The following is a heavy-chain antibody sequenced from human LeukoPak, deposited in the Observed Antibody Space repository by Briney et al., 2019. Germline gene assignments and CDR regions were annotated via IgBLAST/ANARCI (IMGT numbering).Heavy chain of an antibody. CDR1: GGTFSSYA. D-gene: IGHD2-8*01. Sequence: SVKVSCKASGGTFSSYAISWVRQAPGQGLEWMGRIIPIFGTANYAQKFQGRVTITTDESMSTAYMELSSLRSEDTVVYYCASDSSIVLMVYAPLDYWGQGTLVTVSS. J-gene: IGHJ4*02. CDR2: IIPIFGTA. V-gene: IGHV1-69*05. CDR3: ASDSSIVLMVYAPLDY.